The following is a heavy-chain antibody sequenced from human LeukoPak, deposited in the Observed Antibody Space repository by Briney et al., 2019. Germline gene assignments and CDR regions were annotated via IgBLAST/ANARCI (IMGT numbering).Heavy chain of an antibody. J-gene: IGHJ5*02. CDR2: IHGDGDNI. CDR3: ARAQVGAPTDL. CDR1: GFPSSSYA. Sequence: GGSLRLSCAASGFPSSSYAMYWVRQAPGKGLAWVARIHGDGDNISYADSVRGRFTISRDNAKDTLYLHMNSLRPEDTAVYYCARAQVGAPTDLWGQGTLVTVSS. V-gene: IGHV3-74*01. D-gene: IGHD1-26*01.